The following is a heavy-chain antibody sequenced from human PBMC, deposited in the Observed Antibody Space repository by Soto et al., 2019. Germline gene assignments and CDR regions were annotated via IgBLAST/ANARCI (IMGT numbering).Heavy chain of an antibody. J-gene: IGHJ3*02. CDR2: IRSKANSYAT. CDR1: GFTFSGSA. Sequence: EVQLVESGGGLVQPGGSLKLSCEASGFTFSGSAMHWVRQASGKGLEWVGRIRSKANSYATAYAASVKGRFTISRDDSKNTAYLQMNSLKTEDTAVYYCTVSSSSYTQHDAFDIWGQGTMVTVSS. D-gene: IGHD6-6*01. CDR3: TVSSSSYTQHDAFDI. V-gene: IGHV3-73*01.